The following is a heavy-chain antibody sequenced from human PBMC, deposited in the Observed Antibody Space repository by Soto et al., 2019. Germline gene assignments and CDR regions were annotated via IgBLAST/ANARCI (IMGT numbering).Heavy chain of an antibody. CDR3: ARSTGRPGXDF. J-gene: IGHJ4*02. CDR2: IHSGST. Sequence: PSETLSLSCSVSGSSISSFYWSWIRQPPGKGLEWIGHIHSGSTNYNPSLKSRVTISVDTSKNQLSLKLSSVTPADTAVYYCARSTGRPGXDFWGQGALVTV. CDR1: GSSISSFY. V-gene: IGHV4-59*01. D-gene: IGHD2-21*01.